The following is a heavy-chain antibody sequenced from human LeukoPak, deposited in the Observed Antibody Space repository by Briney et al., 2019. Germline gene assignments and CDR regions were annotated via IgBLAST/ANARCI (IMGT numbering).Heavy chain of an antibody. CDR1: GFTFSTYS. CDR3: AKIYCGGDCYPPQGEGMDV. CDR2: ISSSRSYI. Sequence: PGGSLRLSCVASGFTFSTYSMNWVRQAPGKGLEWVSSISSSRSYIYYADSVKGRLTISRDNAKNSLYLQMNSLRAEDTAVYYCAKIYCGGDCYPPQGEGMDVWGQGTTVTVSS. D-gene: IGHD2-21*02. V-gene: IGHV3-21*01. J-gene: IGHJ6*02.